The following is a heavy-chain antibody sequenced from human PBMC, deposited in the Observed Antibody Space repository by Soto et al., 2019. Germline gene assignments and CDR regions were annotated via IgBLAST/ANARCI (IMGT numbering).Heavy chain of an antibody. J-gene: IGHJ6*02. CDR1: GGSISSSSYY. CDR2: IYYSGST. CDR3: ASNTVTTAPFYYYYGMDV. D-gene: IGHD4-4*01. Sequence: TSETLSLTCTVSGGSISSSSYYWGWIRQPPGKGLEWIGSIYYSGSTYYNPSLKSRVTISVDTPKNQFSLKLSSVTAADTAVYYCASNTVTTAPFYYYYGMDVGGQGTTVTVSS. V-gene: IGHV4-39*01.